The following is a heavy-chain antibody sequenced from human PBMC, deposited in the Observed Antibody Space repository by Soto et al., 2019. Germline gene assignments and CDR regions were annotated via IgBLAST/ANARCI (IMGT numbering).Heavy chain of an antibody. D-gene: IGHD2-8*02. CDR3: ARVGQYCTGASCFDY. CDR2: ISAYSGNR. CDR1: GYTFTSFG. V-gene: IGHV1-18*01. J-gene: IGHJ4*02. Sequence: QVQLVQSGAEVNKPGASLKLSCNTSGYTFTSFGSSWLRQAPGQGLEWMGWISAYSGNRDYAQKLQGRVTMTIDTSTSTGYMELRSLRSDDTAVYYCARVGQYCTGASCFDYWGQGTLVTVSS.